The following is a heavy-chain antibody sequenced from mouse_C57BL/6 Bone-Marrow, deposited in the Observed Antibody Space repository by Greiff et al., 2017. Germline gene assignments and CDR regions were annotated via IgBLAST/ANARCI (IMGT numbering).Heavy chain of an antibody. V-gene: IGHV14-4*01. CDR3: TPYDGGAY. D-gene: IGHD2-3*01. CDR2: IDPENGDT. J-gene: IGHJ3*01. CDR1: GFNIKDDY. Sequence: VQLQQSGAELVRPGASVKLSCTASGFNIKDDYMHWVKQRPEQGLEWIGWIDPENGDTEYASKFQGKATITADTSSNTAYLQLSSLTDEDTAVYYCTPYDGGAYWGQGTLVTVSA.